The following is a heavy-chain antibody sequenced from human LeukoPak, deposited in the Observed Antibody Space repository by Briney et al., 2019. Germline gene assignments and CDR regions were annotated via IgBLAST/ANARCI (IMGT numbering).Heavy chain of an antibody. J-gene: IGHJ4*02. Sequence: PGGSLRLSCAASGFTFSSYGMHWVRQAPGKGLEWVAVIWYDGSHKYYADSVKGRFTVSRDNSKNMLHLQMNSLRAEDTAVYYCARDLLLWFGELSGDSDYWGQGTLVTVSS. V-gene: IGHV3-33*01. CDR2: IWYDGSHK. CDR1: GFTFSSYG. D-gene: IGHD3-10*01. CDR3: ARDLLLWFGELSGDSDY.